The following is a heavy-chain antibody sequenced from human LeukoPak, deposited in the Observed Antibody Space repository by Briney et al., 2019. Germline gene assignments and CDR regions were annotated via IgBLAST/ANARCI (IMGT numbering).Heavy chain of an antibody. Sequence: PWETLSLTCSVSGGSICCYYWSWIRPPPGKGLEWIGYIYYIESTNYNPSLKSRVTISVDTSKSQFSLKLSSVTAADTAVYYCARVSSGSYYGLLGTSFDYWGQGTLVTVSS. J-gene: IGHJ4*02. CDR2: IYYIEST. V-gene: IGHV4-59*01. CDR3: ARVSSGSYYGLLGTSFDY. D-gene: IGHD1-26*01. CDR1: GGSICCYY.